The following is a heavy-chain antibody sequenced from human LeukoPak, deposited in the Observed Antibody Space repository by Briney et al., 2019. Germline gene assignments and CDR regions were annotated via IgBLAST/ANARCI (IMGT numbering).Heavy chain of an antibody. D-gene: IGHD3-9*01. CDR3: AIQYYDILTGYTP. CDR1: GYTFTSYD. V-gene: IGHV1-8*01. J-gene: IGHJ5*02. CDR2: MNPNSGNT. Sequence: GASVKVSCKASGYTFTSYDINWVRQATGQGLEWMGWMNPNSGNTGYAQKFQGRVTMTRNTSISTAYMELSSLRSEDTAVYYCAIQYYDILTGYTPWGQGTLVTVSS.